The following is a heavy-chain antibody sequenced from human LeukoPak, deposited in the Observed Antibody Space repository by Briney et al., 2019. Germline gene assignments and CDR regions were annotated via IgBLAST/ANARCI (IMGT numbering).Heavy chain of an antibody. CDR1: GGSISSYY. Sequence: SETLSLTCTVSGGSISSYYWSWIRQPPGKGLEWIGFVYYTGSTNYNPSLKSRVTISVDTSKNQFSLKLSSVTAADTAVYYCARDRYDILTGYYDYWGQGTLVTVSS. CDR2: VYYTGST. D-gene: IGHD3-9*01. J-gene: IGHJ4*02. CDR3: ARDRYDILTGYYDY. V-gene: IGHV4-59*01.